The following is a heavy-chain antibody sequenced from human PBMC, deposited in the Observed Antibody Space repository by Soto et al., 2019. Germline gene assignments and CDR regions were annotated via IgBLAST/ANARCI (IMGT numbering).Heavy chain of an antibody. CDR1: GFTFSSYG. J-gene: IGHJ4*02. CDR3: ARGGVYYDFWSGYRYFDY. CDR2: IWYDGSNK. V-gene: IGHV3-33*01. Sequence: QVQLVESGGGVVQPGRSLRLSCAASGFTFSSYGMHWVRQAPGKGLEWVAVIWYDGSNKYYADSVKGRFTISRDNSKNTLYLQMNSLRAEDTAVYYCARGGVYYDFWSGYRYFDYWGQGTLVTVSS. D-gene: IGHD3-3*01.